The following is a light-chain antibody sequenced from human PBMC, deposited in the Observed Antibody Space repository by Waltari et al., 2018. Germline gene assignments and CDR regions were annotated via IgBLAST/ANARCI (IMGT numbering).Light chain of an antibody. V-gene: IGLV3-25*03. J-gene: IGLJ1*01. Sequence: SYELTQPPSVSVSPGQTARITCPGDALPKQYGYWSQKKAGQAPVLVIKKDSERPSGIPERFSGSSSGSTVTLTITGVQAEDEADYYCQSTDSNGTYLYVFGSGTKVTVL. CDR1: ALPKQY. CDR2: KDS. CDR3: QSTDSNGTYLYV.